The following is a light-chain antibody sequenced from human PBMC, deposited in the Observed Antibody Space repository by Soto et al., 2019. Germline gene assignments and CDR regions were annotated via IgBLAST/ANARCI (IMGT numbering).Light chain of an antibody. CDR3: SSYAGSDNPYV. V-gene: IGLV2-8*01. Sequence: QSALTQPPSASGSPGQSVTISCTGTSSDVGAYNYVSWYQQLPGKVPKLIIFEVTKRPSGVPDRFSGSKSGNTASLTVSGIQAEDEADYYCSSYAGSDNPYVFGTGTKVTVL. CDR2: EVT. J-gene: IGLJ1*01. CDR1: SSDVGAYNY.